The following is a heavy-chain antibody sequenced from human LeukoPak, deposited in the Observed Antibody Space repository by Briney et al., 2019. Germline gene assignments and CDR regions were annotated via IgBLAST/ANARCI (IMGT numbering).Heavy chain of an antibody. D-gene: IGHD1-26*01. CDR1: GFTFSSNA. V-gene: IGHV3-23*01. CDR3: AKGSSGRVNWFDS. J-gene: IGHJ5*01. CDR2: ISGSGGST. Sequence: GGSLRLSCSASGFTFSSNAMSWVRQAPGKGLEWVSAISGSGGSTYYADSVKGRFTISRDNSKNTLYLQMNSLRAEDTAVYYCAKGSSGRVNWFDSWGQGTLVTVSS.